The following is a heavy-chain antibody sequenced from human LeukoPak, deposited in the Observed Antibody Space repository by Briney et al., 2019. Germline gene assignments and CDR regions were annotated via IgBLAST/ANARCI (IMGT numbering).Heavy chain of an antibody. J-gene: IGHJ6*03. D-gene: IGHD3-16*01. V-gene: IGHV4-59*01. CDR1: GGSISSYY. Sequence: SETLSLTCTVSGGSISSYYWSWIRQPPGKGLEWIGYIYNSGSTNNNPSLKSRVTISVDTSKKQFSLKLSSVTAAVTAVYYCAKETSQKGAHYMDVWGKGTTVTISS. CDR3: AKETSQKGAHYMDV. CDR2: IYNSGST.